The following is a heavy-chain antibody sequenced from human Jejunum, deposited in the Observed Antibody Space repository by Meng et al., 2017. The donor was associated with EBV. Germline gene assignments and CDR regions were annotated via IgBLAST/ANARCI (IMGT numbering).Heavy chain of an antibody. Sequence: EVQVVVSGGGLVQPGGSLRLSCAVSGFTFSSYWMHWVRQAPGKGLVWVSHINTDGSITNYADSVKGRFTISRDNAKNTLYLQMNSLRAEDTAVYYCVRSGGYPDYWGQGTLVTVSS. CDR2: INTDGSIT. V-gene: IGHV3-74*01. CDR3: VRSGGYPDY. D-gene: IGHD3-22*01. J-gene: IGHJ4*02. CDR1: GFTFSSYW.